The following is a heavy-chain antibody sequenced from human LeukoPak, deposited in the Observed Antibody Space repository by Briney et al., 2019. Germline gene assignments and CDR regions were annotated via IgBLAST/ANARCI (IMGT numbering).Heavy chain of an antibody. CDR1: GFTFSSYW. Sequence: PGGSLRLSCAASGFTFSSYWMHWVRQAPGKGLVWVSRINSDGSSTSYADSVKGRFTISRDNAKNTLYLQMNSLRAEDTAVYYCARDSSSWYGYYGMDVWGQGTTVTVSS. CDR2: INSDGSST. V-gene: IGHV3-74*01. CDR3: ARDSSSWYGYYGMDV. J-gene: IGHJ6*02. D-gene: IGHD6-13*01.